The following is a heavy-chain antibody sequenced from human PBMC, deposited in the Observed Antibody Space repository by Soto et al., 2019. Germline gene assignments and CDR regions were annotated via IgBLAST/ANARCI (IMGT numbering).Heavy chain of an antibody. CDR2: INPSGGST. CDR3: ARVYPSDTRYGYVGNNWFDP. CDR1: GYTFTSYY. D-gene: IGHD5-18*01. V-gene: IGHV1-46*03. J-gene: IGHJ5*02. Sequence: ASVKVSCKASGYTFTSYYMHWVRQAPGQGLERMGIINPSGGSTSYAQKFQGRVTMTRDTSTSTVYMELSSLRSEDTAVYYCARVYPSDTRYGYVGNNWFDPWGQGTLVTV.